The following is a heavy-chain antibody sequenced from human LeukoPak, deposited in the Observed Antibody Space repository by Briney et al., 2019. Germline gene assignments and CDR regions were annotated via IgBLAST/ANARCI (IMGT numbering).Heavy chain of an antibody. CDR1: EGTFSSYA. CDR2: IIPIFGTA. CDR3: ARDAMPRNYMDV. Sequence: GASVKVSCKASEGTFSSYAISWVRQAPGQGLEWMGGIIPIFGTANYAQKFQGRVTITTDESTSTAYMELSSLRSEDTAVYYCARDAMPRNYMDVWGKGTTVTVSS. J-gene: IGHJ6*03. V-gene: IGHV1-69*05. D-gene: IGHD2-2*01.